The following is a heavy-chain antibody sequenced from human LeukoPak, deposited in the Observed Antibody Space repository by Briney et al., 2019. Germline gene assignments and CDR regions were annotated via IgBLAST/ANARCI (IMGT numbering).Heavy chain of an antibody. CDR1: GGSISSYS. Sequence: PSETLSLTCTVSGGSISSYSRSWIRQPPGKGLEWVWSIYYSGSNNYNPSPKSGVTISVKTTKNHSTLKLSSVTAADTAVYYCARRPLGWWNAFDNWGQGTMVTVSS. CDR3: ARRPLGWWNAFDN. J-gene: IGHJ3*02. V-gene: IGHV4-59*08. D-gene: IGHD2-8*02. CDR2: IYYSGSN.